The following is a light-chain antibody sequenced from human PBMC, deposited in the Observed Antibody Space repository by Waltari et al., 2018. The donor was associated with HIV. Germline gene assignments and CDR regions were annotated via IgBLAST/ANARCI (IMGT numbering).Light chain of an antibody. V-gene: IGLV2-14*03. CDR3: SSYASSGPRYVL. CDR1: SRDVGGYNF. Sequence: QSALTQPAPASGFPGQSITISCTATSRDVGGYNFVPWYQQHPGKAPKLIIYNVNTRPSGVSIRFSGSRSANTAALTISGLQAEDEADYFCSSYASSGPRYVLFGGGTRLTVL. J-gene: IGLJ2*01. CDR2: NVN.